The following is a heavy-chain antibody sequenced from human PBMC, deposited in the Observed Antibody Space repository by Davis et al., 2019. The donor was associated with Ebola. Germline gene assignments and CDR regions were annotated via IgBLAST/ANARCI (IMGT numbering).Heavy chain of an antibody. CDR1: GYTFTGYY. CDR2: INPNSGGT. Sequence: AASVKVSCKASGYTFTGYYMHWVRQAPGQGLEWMGWINPNSGGTNYAQKFQGWVTTTRDTSISTAYMELSRLRSDDTAVYYCARPWLEHAFDIWGQGTMVTVSS. V-gene: IGHV1-2*04. D-gene: IGHD6-19*01. J-gene: IGHJ3*02. CDR3: ARPWLEHAFDI.